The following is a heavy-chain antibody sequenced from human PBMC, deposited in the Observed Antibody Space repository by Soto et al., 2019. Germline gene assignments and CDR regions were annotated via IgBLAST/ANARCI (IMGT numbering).Heavy chain of an antibody. J-gene: IGHJ4*02. CDR3: ARLLLIRGYSYGYGGYFDY. CDR1: GGSISSSSYY. V-gene: IGHV4-39*01. Sequence: SETLSLTCTVSGGSISSSSYYWGWIRQPPGKGLEWIGSIYYSGSTYYNPSLKSRVTISVDTSKNQFSLKLSSVTAADTAVYYCARLLLIRGYSYGYGGYFDYWGQGTLVTVSS. D-gene: IGHD5-18*01. CDR2: IYYSGST.